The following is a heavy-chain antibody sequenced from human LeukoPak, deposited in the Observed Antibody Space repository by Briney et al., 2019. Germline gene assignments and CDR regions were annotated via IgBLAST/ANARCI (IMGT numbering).Heavy chain of an antibody. J-gene: IGHJ4*02. CDR3: ATGLHEFWSGYQFDY. CDR2: FDPEDGET. V-gene: IGHV1-24*01. D-gene: IGHD3-3*01. CDR1: GYTLTELS. Sequence: GASVKVSCKVSGYTLTELSTHWVRQAPGKGLEWMGGFDPEDGETIYAQKFQGRVTMTEDTSTDTAYMELSSLRSEDTAVYYCATGLHEFWSGYQFDYWGQGTLVTVSS.